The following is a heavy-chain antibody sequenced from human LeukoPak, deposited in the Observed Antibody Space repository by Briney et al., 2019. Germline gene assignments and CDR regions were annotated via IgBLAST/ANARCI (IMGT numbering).Heavy chain of an antibody. CDR3: ARGRYNRVGGFDP. J-gene: IGHJ5*02. D-gene: IGHD1-1*01. CDR1: GGSISSGDYY. V-gene: IGHV4-30-4*01. CDR2: IYYSGST. Sequence: PSETLSLTCTVSGGSISSGDYYWSWIRQPPGKGLEWIGYIYYSGSTYYNPSLKSRVSISVDTSKNQFSLKLSSVTAADTAVYYCARGRYNRVGGFDPWGQGTLVTVSS.